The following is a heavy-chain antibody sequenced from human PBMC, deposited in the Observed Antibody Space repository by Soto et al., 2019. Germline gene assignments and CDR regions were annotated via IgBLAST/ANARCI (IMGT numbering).Heavy chain of an antibody. CDR2: ISGSGGST. V-gene: IGHV3-23*01. CDR1: GFTFSSYA. J-gene: IGHJ5*02. Sequence: PGGSLRLSCAASGFTFSSYAMSWVRQAPGKGLEWVSAISGSGGSTYYADSVKGRFTISRDNSKNTLYLQMNSLRAEDTAVYYCAKDREIRYFDWRINWFDPWGQGTRVTVAS. D-gene: IGHD3-9*01. CDR3: AKDREIRYFDWRINWFDP.